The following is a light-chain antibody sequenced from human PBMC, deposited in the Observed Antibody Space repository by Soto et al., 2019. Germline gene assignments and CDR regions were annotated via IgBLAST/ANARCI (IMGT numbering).Light chain of an antibody. J-gene: IGKJ1*01. Sequence: EIVLTHSPATLSLSPGERATLSCRASQSVSNNYLDWYQQRPGQAPRLVIYDASSRATGIPDRFSASGSGTDFTLTISRLEPEDFAVYYCQQYSASPLTFGRGTMVEIK. CDR3: QQYSASPLT. CDR1: QSVSNNY. CDR2: DAS. V-gene: IGKV3-20*01.